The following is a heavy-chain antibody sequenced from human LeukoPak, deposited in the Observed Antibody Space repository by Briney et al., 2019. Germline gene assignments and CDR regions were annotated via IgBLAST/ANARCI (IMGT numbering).Heavy chain of an antibody. CDR3: ARRRMVALDV. CDR1: GGSISSYY. CDR2: IYYSGST. Sequence: PSETLSLTCTVSGGSISSYYWSWIRQPPGKGLEWIGYIYYSGSTNYNPSLKSRVTISVDTSKNQFSLKLSSVTAADTAVYYCARRRMVALDVWGKGTTVTVSS. V-gene: IGHV4-59*01. J-gene: IGHJ6*04. D-gene: IGHD2-15*01.